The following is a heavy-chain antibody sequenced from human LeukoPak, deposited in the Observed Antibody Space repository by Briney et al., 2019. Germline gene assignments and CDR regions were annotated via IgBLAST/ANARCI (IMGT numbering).Heavy chain of an antibody. CDR1: GGPIRDFY. J-gene: IGHJ3*01. CDR2: TYYSGST. CDR3: TRHKRWLQFPDAFDV. D-gene: IGHD5-24*01. V-gene: IGHV4-59*08. Sequence: SETLSLTCTVSGGPIRDFYWSWIRLPPGKGLEWIGYTYYSGSTSYNPSLESRVAISVDMSKSQFSLELSSVTAADTAIYYCTRHKRWLQFPDAFDVWGQGTMVTVSS.